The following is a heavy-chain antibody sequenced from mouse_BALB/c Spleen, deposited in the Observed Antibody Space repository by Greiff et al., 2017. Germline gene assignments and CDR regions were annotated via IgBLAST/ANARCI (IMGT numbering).Heavy chain of an antibody. CDR3: ARDRYYFDY. J-gene: IGHJ2*01. Sequence: QVQLKESGAELARPGASVKLSCKASGYTFTSYWMQWVKQRPGQGLEWIGAIYPGDGDTRYTQKFKGKATLTADKSSSTAYMQLSSLASEDSAVYYCARDRYYFDYWGQGTTLTVSS. V-gene: IGHV1-87*01. D-gene: IGHD3-3*01. CDR2: IYPGDGDT. CDR1: GYTFTSYW.